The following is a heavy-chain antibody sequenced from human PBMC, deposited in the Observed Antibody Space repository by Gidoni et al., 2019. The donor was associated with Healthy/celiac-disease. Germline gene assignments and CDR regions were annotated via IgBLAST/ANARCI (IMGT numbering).Heavy chain of an antibody. D-gene: IGHD2-2*02. CDR1: GFTFSSYG. CDR2: IWYDGSNK. J-gene: IGHJ6*02. CDR3: ARDRGLYCSSTSCYRVYYYYGMDV. V-gene: IGHV3-33*01. Sequence: QVQLVESGGGVVQPGRSLRLSCAASGFTFSSYGMHVVRQAPGKGLGWVAGIWYDGSNKYYAYSVKGRFTISRDNSKNTLYLQMNSLRAEDTAVYYCARDRGLYCSSTSCYRVYYYYGMDVWGQGTTVTVSS.